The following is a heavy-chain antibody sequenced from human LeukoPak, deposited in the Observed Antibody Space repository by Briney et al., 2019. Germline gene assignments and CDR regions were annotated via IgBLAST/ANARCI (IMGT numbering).Heavy chain of an antibody. J-gene: IGHJ5*02. CDR3: ARTHGITAYNWFDP. V-gene: IGHV3-66*01. D-gene: IGHD1-20*01. CDR1: GFTVSSNY. Sequence: PGGSLRLSCAASGFTVSSNYMSWVRQAPGKGLEWVSVIYSGGSTYYADSVKGRFTISRDNSKNTLYLQMNSLRAEDTAVCYCARTHGITAYNWFDPWGQGTLVTVSS. CDR2: IYSGGST.